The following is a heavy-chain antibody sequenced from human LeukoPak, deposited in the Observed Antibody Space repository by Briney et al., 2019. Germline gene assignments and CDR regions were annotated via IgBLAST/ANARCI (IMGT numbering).Heavy chain of an antibody. Sequence: GGSLRLSCAASGFTFSDYYMSWIRQAPGKGLEWVSSISSSSSYIYYADSVKGRFTISRDNAKNSLYLQMNSLRAEDTAVYYCARGASNYDPAGMDVWGQGTTVTVSS. D-gene: IGHD4-11*01. CDR1: GFTFSDYY. J-gene: IGHJ6*02. V-gene: IGHV3-11*05. CDR3: ARGASNYDPAGMDV. CDR2: ISSSSSYI.